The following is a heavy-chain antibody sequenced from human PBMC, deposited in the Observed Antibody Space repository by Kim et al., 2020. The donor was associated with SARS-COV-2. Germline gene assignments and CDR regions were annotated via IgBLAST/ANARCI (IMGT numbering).Heavy chain of an antibody. CDR3: ARLTRNVDTAMHRRSRYFDL. V-gene: IGHV4-39*01. CDR2: IYYSGST. CDR1: GGSISSSSYY. J-gene: IGHJ2*01. D-gene: IGHD5-18*01. Sequence: SETLSLTCTVSGGSISSSSYYWGWIRQPPGKGLEWIGSIYYSGSTYYNPSLKSRVTISVDTSKNQFSLKLSSVTAADTAVYYCARLTRNVDTAMHRRSRYFDLWGRGTLVTVSS.